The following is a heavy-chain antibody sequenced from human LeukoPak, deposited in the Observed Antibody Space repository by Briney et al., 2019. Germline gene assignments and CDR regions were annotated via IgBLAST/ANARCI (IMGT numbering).Heavy chain of an antibody. Sequence: GGSLRLSCAASGFTFSSYGMHWVRQAPGKGLEWVAVIWYDGSNKYYADSVKGRFTISRDNSKNTLYLQMNSLRAEDTAVYYCARVKYDFWSGYYTRDYFDYWGQGTLVTVSS. CDR1: GFTFSSYG. CDR3: ARVKYDFWSGYYTRDYFDY. CDR2: IWYDGSNK. D-gene: IGHD3-3*01. J-gene: IGHJ4*02. V-gene: IGHV3-33*08.